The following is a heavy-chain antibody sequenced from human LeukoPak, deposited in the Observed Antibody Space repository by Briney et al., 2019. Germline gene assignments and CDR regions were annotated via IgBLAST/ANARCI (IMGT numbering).Heavy chain of an antibody. Sequence: TSETLSLTCTVSGGSISSYYWSWIRQPPGKGLEWIGYIYYSGSTNYNPSLKSRVTISVDTSKNQFSLKLSSVTAADTAVYYCARDSNYDIGFDPWGQGTLVTVSS. CDR3: ARDSNYDIGFDP. CDR2: IYYSGST. D-gene: IGHD3-22*01. CDR1: GGSISSYY. J-gene: IGHJ5*02. V-gene: IGHV4-59*12.